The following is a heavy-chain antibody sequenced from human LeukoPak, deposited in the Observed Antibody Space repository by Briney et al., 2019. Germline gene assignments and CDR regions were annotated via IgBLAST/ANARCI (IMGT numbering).Heavy chain of an antibody. D-gene: IGHD3-10*01. J-gene: IGHJ4*02. CDR2: ISAYNGNT. Sequence: ASVKVSCKASGYTFTSYGISWVRQAPGQGLEWMGWISAYNGNTNYAQKLQGRVTMTTDTSTGTAYMELRSLRSDDTAVYYCASGSLRFGDPGFDYWGQGTLVTVSS. V-gene: IGHV1-18*01. CDR3: ASGSLRFGDPGFDY. CDR1: GYTFTSYG.